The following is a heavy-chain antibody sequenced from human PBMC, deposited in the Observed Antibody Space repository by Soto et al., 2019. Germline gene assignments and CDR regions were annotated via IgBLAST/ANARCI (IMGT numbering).Heavy chain of an antibody. Sequence: EVQLLESGGGLVQPGGSLRLSCTGSGFTFSSYAMNWVRQAPGNGLECVSTSSGSGCTTYYADSVKGRVSISRDNSKNTLYLQMSSLRAEDTAVYYCAKNGRTAAMYNWFDPWGQGTLVTVSS. J-gene: IGHJ5*02. CDR2: SSGSGCTT. D-gene: IGHD5-18*01. CDR3: AKNGRTAAMYNWFDP. V-gene: IGHV3-23*01. CDR1: GFTFSSYA.